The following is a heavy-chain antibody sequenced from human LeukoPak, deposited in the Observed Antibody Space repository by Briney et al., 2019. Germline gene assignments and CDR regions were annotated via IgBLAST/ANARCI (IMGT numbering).Heavy chain of an antibody. CDR1: GGSISSSSYY. D-gene: IGHD3-22*01. CDR2: IYYSGST. Sequence: PSETLSLTCTVSGGSISSSSYYWGWIRQPPGKGLEWIGSIYYSGSTYYNSSLKSRVTISVDTSKNQFSLKLTSVTAADTAVYYCARGSGYYYGDFDYWGRGTLVTVSS. J-gene: IGHJ4*02. V-gene: IGHV4-39*01. CDR3: ARGSGYYYGDFDY.